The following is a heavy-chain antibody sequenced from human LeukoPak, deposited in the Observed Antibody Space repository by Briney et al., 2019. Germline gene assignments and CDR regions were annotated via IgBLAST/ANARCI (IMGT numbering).Heavy chain of an antibody. CDR2: INPNSGGT. CDR3: ARDLRDGYNYYYYGMDV. V-gene: IGHV1-2*04. CDR1: GYTFTGYY. J-gene: IGHJ6*02. Sequence: ASMKVSCKASGYTFTGYYMHWVRQAPGQGLEWMGWINPNSGGTNYAQKFQGWVTMTRDTSISTAYMELSRLRSDDTAVYYCARDLRDGYNYYYYGMDVWGQGTTVTVSS. D-gene: IGHD5-24*01.